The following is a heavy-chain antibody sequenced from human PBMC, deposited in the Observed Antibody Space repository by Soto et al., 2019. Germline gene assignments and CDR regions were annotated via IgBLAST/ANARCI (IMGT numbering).Heavy chain of an antibody. CDR1: GGSIRSCDYY. CDR2: VHYSGNT. CDR3: AREIMAADHFDY. Sequence: SEALSLTCTVSGGSIRSCDYYWSWIRQTPERGLEWCGYVHYSGNTFYNPSLKSRATISLDTSRNQFSLNLSSVTAADSAVYYCAREIMAADHFDYWGQGALVPVSS. V-gene: IGHV4-30-4*01. J-gene: IGHJ4*02. D-gene: IGHD6-13*01.